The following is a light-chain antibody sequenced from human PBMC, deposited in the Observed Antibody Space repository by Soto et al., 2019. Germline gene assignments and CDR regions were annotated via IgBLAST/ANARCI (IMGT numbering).Light chain of an antibody. CDR1: QSVSSSC. CDR2: GAS. Sequence: EIVLTQSPGTLSLSPGERATLSCRASQSVSSSCLAWYQQKPGQAPRLLIYGASSRATGIPDRVSGSGSGTDFTLTISRLEPEDFAVYYCQQCGSSPWTFGQGTKVEI. CDR3: QQCGSSPWT. J-gene: IGKJ1*01. V-gene: IGKV3-20*01.